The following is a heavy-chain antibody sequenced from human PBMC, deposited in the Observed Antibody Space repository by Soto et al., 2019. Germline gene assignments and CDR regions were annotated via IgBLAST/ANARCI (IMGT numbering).Heavy chain of an antibody. CDR2: ISNSSSYT. CDR3: ARESRGYGGVGY. D-gene: IGHD4-17*01. J-gene: IGHJ4*02. CDR1: GFTFSDYY. V-gene: IGHV3-11*06. Sequence: GGSLRLSCAASGFTFSDYYMSWIRQAPGKGLEWVSYISNSSSYTNYADSVKGRFTISRDNAKNSLYLQMNSLRAEDTAVYYCARESRGYGGVGYWGQGTLVTVSS.